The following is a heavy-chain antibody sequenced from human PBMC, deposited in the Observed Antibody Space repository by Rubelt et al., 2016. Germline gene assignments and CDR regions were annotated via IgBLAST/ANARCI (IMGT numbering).Heavy chain of an antibody. D-gene: IGHD3-10*01. Sequence: GSSVKVSCKASGGTFSSYAISWVRQAPGQGLEWMGRIIPILGIANYAQKFQGRVTITADKSTSTAYMELSSLRSEDTAVYYCASGMLYYYGSGSYADYYYYGMDVWGQGTTVTVSS. CDR1: GGTFSSYA. CDR2: IIPILGIA. V-gene: IGHV1-69*04. CDR3: ASGMLYYYGSGSYADYYYYGMDV. J-gene: IGHJ6*02.